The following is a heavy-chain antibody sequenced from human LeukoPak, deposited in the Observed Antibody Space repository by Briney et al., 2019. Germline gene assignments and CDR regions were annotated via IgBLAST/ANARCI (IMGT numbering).Heavy chain of an antibody. V-gene: IGHV3-23*01. Sequence: PGGSLRLSCAASGFTFSSYAMSWVRQAPGKGLEWVTAISGGSGSTYYADSVKGRFTIARYNSKNTLYLQMNSLRAEDTAVYYCAKVLGVAVAGTVDYWGQGTLVTVSS. CDR2: ISGGSGST. CDR3: AKVLGVAVAGTVDY. J-gene: IGHJ4*02. D-gene: IGHD6-19*01. CDR1: GFTFSSYA.